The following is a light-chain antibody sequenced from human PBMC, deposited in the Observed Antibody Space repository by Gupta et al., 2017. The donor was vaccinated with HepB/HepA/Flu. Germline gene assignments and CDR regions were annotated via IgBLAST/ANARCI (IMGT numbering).Light chain of an antibody. J-gene: IGKJ2*01. V-gene: IGKV3-20*01. CDR3: LQYGNSPYN. CDR2: DAS. Sequence: EIVLTQSPGTLSLSPGDRATLSCRASQSVSSSYLAWYHHKPGQTPRLLIYDASTRATGIPDRFSGSGSGTDFTLTISRLEPEDCAVYYCLQYGNSPYNFGQGTKLEIK. CDR1: QSVSSSY.